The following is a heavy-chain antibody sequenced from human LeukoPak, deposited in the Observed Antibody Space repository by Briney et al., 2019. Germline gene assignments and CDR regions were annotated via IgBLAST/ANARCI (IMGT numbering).Heavy chain of an antibody. CDR2: IYYSGST. CDR1: GGSISSSSYY. V-gene: IGHV4-39*01. Sequence: SETPSLTCTVSGGSISSSSYYWGWIRQPPGKGLEWIGSIYYSGSTYYNPSLKSRVTISVDTSKNQFSLKLSSVTAADTAVYYCARHSDIVVVVAATPGAFDIWGQGTMVTVSS. J-gene: IGHJ3*02. CDR3: ARHSDIVVVVAATPGAFDI. D-gene: IGHD2-15*01.